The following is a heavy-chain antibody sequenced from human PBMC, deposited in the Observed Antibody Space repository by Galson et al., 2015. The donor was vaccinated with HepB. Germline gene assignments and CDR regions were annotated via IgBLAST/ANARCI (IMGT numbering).Heavy chain of an antibody. CDR1: GYTFSTYG. J-gene: IGHJ4*02. CDR2: ISGYNAKT. Sequence: SVKVSCKASGYTFSTYGIGWVRQAPGQGLEWMGWISGYNAKTKYAQKFQDRVTMTTDASTATAFMELRSLKSDDGAIDYCARERGKYCGNGVCYYFDYWGQGNLLTVSS. D-gene: IGHD2-8*01. V-gene: IGHV1-18*04. CDR3: ARERGKYCGNGVCYYFDY.